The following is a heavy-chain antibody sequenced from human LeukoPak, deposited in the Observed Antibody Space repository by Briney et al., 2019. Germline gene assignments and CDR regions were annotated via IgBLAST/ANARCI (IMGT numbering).Heavy chain of an antibody. Sequence: PSETLSLTCTVSGGSISSYYWSWLRQPPGKGLEGIGYIYYSGSTDYNSSLKSRVTISVDTSKNQFSLKLSSVTAADTAVYYCARRRSWPDAFDIWGQGTMVTVSS. J-gene: IGHJ3*02. D-gene: IGHD1-26*01. CDR1: GGSISSYY. CDR3: ARRRSWPDAFDI. CDR2: IYYSGST. V-gene: IGHV4-59*01.